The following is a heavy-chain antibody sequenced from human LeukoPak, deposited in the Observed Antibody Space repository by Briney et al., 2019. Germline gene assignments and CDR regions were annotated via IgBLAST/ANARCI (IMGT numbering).Heavy chain of an antibody. Sequence: ASVKVSCKASGGTFSSYAISWVRQAPEQGLEWMGGIIPIFGTANYAQKFQGRVTITADESTSTAYMELSSLRSEDTAVYYCAGVVAAIEVWFDPWGQGTLVTVSS. V-gene: IGHV1-69*13. J-gene: IGHJ5*02. D-gene: IGHD2-15*01. CDR1: GGTFSSYA. CDR3: AGVVAAIEVWFDP. CDR2: IIPIFGTA.